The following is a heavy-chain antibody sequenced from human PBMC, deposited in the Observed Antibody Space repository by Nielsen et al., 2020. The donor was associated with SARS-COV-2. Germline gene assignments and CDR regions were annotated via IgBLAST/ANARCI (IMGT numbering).Heavy chain of an antibody. CDR3: ARALGYSYGVPYYYYGMDV. D-gene: IGHD5-18*01. CDR1: GYTFTGYY. Sequence: ASVKVSCKASGYTFTGYYMHWVRQAPGQGLEWMGWINPNSGGTSYAQKFQGRVTMTRDTSTSTVYMELSSLRSEDTAVYYCARALGYSYGVPYYYYGMDVWGQGTTVTVSS. CDR2: INPNSGGT. J-gene: IGHJ6*02. V-gene: IGHV1-2*02.